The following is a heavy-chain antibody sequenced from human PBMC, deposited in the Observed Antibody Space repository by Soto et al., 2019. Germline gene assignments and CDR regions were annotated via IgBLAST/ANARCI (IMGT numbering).Heavy chain of an antibody. V-gene: IGHV4-30-2*01. CDR2: IYHSGST. Sequence: PSETLSLTCAVSGGSISSGGYSWSWIRQPPGKGLEWIGYIYHSGSTYYNPSLKSRVTISVDRSKNQFSLKLSSVTAADTAVYYCARDSDSSGYYLSYWGQGTLVTVS. D-gene: IGHD3-22*01. J-gene: IGHJ4*02. CDR1: GGSISSGGYS. CDR3: ARDSDSSGYYLSY.